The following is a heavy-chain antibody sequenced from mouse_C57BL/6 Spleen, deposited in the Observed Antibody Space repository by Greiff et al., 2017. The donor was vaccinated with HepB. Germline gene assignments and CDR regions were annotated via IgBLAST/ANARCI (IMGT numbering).Heavy chain of an antibody. CDR1: GFSLTSYG. J-gene: IGHJ2*01. CDR3: ARMGDYDEGGY. D-gene: IGHD2-4*01. CDR2: IWSGGST. Sequence: VKLVESGPGLVQPSQSLSITCTVSGFSLTSYGVHWVRQSPGKGLEWLGVIWSGGSTDYNAAFISRLSISKDNSKSQVFFKMNSLQADDTAIYYCARMGDYDEGGYWGQGTTLTVSS. V-gene: IGHV2-2*01.